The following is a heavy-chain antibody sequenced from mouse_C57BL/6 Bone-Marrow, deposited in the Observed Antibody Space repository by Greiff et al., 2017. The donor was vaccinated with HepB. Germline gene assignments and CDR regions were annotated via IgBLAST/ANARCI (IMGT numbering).Heavy chain of an antibody. CDR1: GYTFTSYW. J-gene: IGHJ4*01. D-gene: IGHD1-1*01. CDR3: ARGGGSSRDYAMDY. CDR2: IDPSDSYT. Sequence: QVQLQQPGAELVMPGASVKLSCKASGYTFTSYWMHWVKQRPGQGLEWIGEIDPSDSYTNYNQKFKGKSTLTVDKSSSTASMHLSSLTSEDSAVYYCARGGGSSRDYAMDYWGQGTSVTVSS. V-gene: IGHV1-69*01.